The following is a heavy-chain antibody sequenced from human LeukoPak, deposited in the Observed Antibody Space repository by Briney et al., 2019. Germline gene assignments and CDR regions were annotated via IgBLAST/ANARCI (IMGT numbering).Heavy chain of an antibody. CDR2: ISSSSSHI. CDR1: GFTFSSYA. Sequence: GGSLRLSCAASGFTFSSYAMNWVRQAPGKGLEWVSSISSSSSHIYYADSVKGRFTISRDNTRNPLYLQMNSLRAEDMAVYYCARGYCGGDCYGDWGQGTLVTVSS. V-gene: IGHV3-21*01. D-gene: IGHD2-21*02. J-gene: IGHJ1*01. CDR3: ARGYCGGDCYGD.